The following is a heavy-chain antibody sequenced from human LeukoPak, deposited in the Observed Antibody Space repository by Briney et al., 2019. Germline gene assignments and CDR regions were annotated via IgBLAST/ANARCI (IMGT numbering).Heavy chain of an antibody. D-gene: IGHD3-16*01. Sequence: PSQTLSLTCTVSGGSISSGGYYWSWIRQHPGKGLEWIGYICYSGSTYYNPSLKSRVTISVDTSKNQFSLKLSSVTAADTAVYYCARGVDPRFVFGIWGQGTMVTVSS. J-gene: IGHJ3*02. CDR1: GGSISSGGYY. V-gene: IGHV4-31*03. CDR2: ICYSGST. CDR3: ARGVDPRFVFGI.